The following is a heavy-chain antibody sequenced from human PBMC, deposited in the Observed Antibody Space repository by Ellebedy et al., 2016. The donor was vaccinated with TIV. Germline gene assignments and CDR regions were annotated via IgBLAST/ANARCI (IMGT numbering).Heavy chain of an antibody. CDR3: ARGSEYYYGSGSYTDYGMDV. J-gene: IGHJ6*02. CDR2: IYYSGST. Sequence: SETLSLTCAVYGGSFSSYYWSWIRQPPGKGLEWIGYIYYSGSTNCNPSLKSRVTISVDTSKNQSSLKLSSVTAADTAVYYCARGSEYYYGSGSYTDYGMDVWGQGTTVTVSS. V-gene: IGHV4-59*12. D-gene: IGHD3-10*01. CDR1: GGSFSSYY.